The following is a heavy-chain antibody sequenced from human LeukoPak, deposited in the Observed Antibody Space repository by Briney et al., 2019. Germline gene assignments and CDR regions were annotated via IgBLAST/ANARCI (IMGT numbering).Heavy chain of an antibody. Sequence: SETLSLTCTVSGGSISSYYWSWIRQPPGKGLEWIGEINHSGSTNYNPSLKSRVTISVDTSKNQFSLKLSSVTAADTAVYYCARQASIAAPTTWGQGTLVTVSS. D-gene: IGHD6-6*01. CDR3: ARQASIAAPTT. CDR1: GGSISSYY. J-gene: IGHJ5*02. CDR2: INHSGST. V-gene: IGHV4-34*01.